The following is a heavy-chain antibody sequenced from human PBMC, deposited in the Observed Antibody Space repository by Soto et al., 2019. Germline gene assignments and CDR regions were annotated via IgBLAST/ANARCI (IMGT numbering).Heavy chain of an antibody. CDR1: GGSISSYY. CDR3: ARDLMYSSSSRQPLAFWFDP. D-gene: IGHD6-6*01. V-gene: IGHV4-59*01. Sequence: TSETLSLTCTVSGGSISSYYWSWIRQPPGKGLEWIGYIYYSGSTNYNPSLKSRVTLSVDTSKNQFSLKLSSVTAADTAVYYCARDLMYSSSSRQPLAFWFDPWGQGTLVTVSS. J-gene: IGHJ5*02. CDR2: IYYSGST.